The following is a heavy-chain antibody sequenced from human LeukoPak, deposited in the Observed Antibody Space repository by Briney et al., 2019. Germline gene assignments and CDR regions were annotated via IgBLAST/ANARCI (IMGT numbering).Heavy chain of an antibody. CDR3: ARAANSDAFDI. CDR1: GFTFSSYS. D-gene: IGHD1-1*01. CDR2: ISSSSSYI. J-gene: IGHJ3*02. V-gene: IGHV3-21*01. Sequence: GGSLRLSCAASGFTFSSYSMNWVRQAPGKGLEWVSSISSSSSYIYYADSVKGRFTISRDNAKNSLYLQMNSLRAEDTAVYYCARAANSDAFDIWGQGTMVTVSS.